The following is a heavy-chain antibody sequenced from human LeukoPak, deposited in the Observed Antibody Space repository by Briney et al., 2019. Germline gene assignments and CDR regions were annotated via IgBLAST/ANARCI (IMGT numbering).Heavy chain of an antibody. V-gene: IGHV5-51*03. Sequence: PGESLKISCKGSGHSFTSYWISWVRQMPGKGLEWMGIIYPGDSDTRYSPSFQGQVTISADKSISTAYLQWSSLKASDTAMYYCARRVYCGGDCYWYFDLWGRGTLVTVSS. CDR3: ARRVYCGGDCYWYFDL. CDR1: GHSFTSYW. D-gene: IGHD2-21*02. J-gene: IGHJ2*01. CDR2: IYPGDSDT.